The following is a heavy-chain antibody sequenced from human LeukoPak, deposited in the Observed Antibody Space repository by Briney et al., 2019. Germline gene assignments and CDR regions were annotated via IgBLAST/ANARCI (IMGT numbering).Heavy chain of an antibody. V-gene: IGHV3-21*01. CDR1: GFTFNTFN. CDR3: ARGHYDVLAASYKWTPDY. D-gene: IGHD3-9*01. Sequence: GGSLRLSCAASGFTFNTFNMNWVRQAPGKGLEWVSSITRGGDYIYYADSVKGRFTTSRDNAKNSLSLQLNSLRVEDTAVYYCARGHYDVLAASYKWTPDYWGQGTLVTVSS. CDR2: ITRGGDYI. J-gene: IGHJ4*02.